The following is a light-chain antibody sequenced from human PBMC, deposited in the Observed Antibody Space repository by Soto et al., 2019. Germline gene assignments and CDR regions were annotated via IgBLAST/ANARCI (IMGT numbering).Light chain of an antibody. CDR3: GTWDSSLSAVV. V-gene: IGLV1-51*01. CDR2: DND. J-gene: IGLJ2*01. Sequence: QPVLTQPPAVSAAPGQKLTISCAGTTSNIGDNYVSWYQQVPGAAPKLLMYDNDKQPSGIPDRFSCSKSGTSATLGITALQTGDEADYYCGTWDSSLSAVVFGGGTKLTVL. CDR1: TSNIGDNY.